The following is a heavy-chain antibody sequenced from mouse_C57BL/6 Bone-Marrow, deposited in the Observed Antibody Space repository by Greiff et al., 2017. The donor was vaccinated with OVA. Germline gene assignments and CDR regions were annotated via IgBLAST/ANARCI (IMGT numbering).Heavy chain of an antibody. Sequence: QVQLQQPGAELVKPGASVKMSCKASGYTFTSYWITWVKPRPGQGLEWLGDLYPGSGSTNYNEKFKSKANLTVDTSSSTAYMQLSSLTSEDSAVYYCARRDYYGSSPMDYWGQGTSVTVSS. V-gene: IGHV1-55*01. CDR2: LYPGSGST. CDR3: ARRDYYGSSPMDY. J-gene: IGHJ4*01. CDR1: GYTFTSYW. D-gene: IGHD1-1*01.